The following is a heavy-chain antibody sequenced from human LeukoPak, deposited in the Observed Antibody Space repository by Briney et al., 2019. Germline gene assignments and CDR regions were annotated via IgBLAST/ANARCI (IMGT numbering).Heavy chain of an antibody. CDR1: GGSISSYY. D-gene: IGHD2-2*01. V-gene: IGHV4-59*01. Sequence: SETLSLTCTVSGGSISSYYWSWIRQPPGKGLEWIGYIYYSGSTNYNPSLKSRVTISVDTSKNQFSLELSSVTAADTAVYYCARLLVVPAAIRVRYYFDYWARGPWSPSPQ. CDR3: ARLLVVPAAIRVRYYFDY. CDR2: IYYSGST. J-gene: IGHJ4*02.